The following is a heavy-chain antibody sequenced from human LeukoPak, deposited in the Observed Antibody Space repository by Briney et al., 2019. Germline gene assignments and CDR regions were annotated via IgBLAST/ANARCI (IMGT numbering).Heavy chain of an antibody. V-gene: IGHV1-18*01. CDR2: ISAYNGNT. Sequence: ASVKVSCKASGYTFTSYGISWVRQAPGQGLEWMGWISAYNGNTNYAQKLQGRVTMTTDTSTSTAYMELRSLRSDDTAVYFCARSSTVTAARWHFDLWGRGTLATVSS. J-gene: IGHJ2*01. CDR1: GYTFTSYG. D-gene: IGHD4-17*01. CDR3: ARSSTVTAARWHFDL.